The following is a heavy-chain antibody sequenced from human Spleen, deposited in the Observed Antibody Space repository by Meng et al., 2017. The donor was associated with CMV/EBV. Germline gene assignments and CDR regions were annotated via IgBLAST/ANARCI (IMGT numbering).Heavy chain of an antibody. D-gene: IGHD6-6*01. V-gene: IGHV3-9*01. J-gene: IGHJ6*02. Sequence: GGSLRLSCAASGFTFDDYAMHWVRQAPGKGLEWVSGISWNSGSIGYADSVKGRFTISRDNAKNTLYLQMNSLRAEDTAVYYCAKDALGSSSGLSYYGMDVWGQGTTVTVSS. CDR2: ISWNSGSI. CDR1: GFTFDDYA. CDR3: AKDALGSSSGLSYYGMDV.